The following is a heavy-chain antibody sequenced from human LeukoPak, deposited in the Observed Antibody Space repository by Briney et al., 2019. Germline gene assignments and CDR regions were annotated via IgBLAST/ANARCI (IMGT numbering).Heavy chain of an antibody. CDR3: ARESVGAAPNWFDP. D-gene: IGHD1-26*01. V-gene: IGHV4-4*07. Sequence: ASETLSLTCTVSGGSISSYYWSWIRQPAGKGLEWIGRINTSGSTNYNPSLKSRVTMSVDTSKNQFSLRLSSVTAADTAVYYCARESVGAAPNWFDPWGQGTLVTVSS. CDR1: GGSISSYY. CDR2: INTSGST. J-gene: IGHJ5*02.